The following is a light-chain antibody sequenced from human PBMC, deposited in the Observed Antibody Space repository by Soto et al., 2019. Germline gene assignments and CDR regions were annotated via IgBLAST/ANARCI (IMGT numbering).Light chain of an antibody. CDR2: DAS. J-gene: IGKJ4*01. V-gene: IGKV3-11*01. Sequence: EIVLTQSPATLSLSPGERATLSCRASQSVSSYLAWYPQKPGQAPRLLIYDASNSATGIPARFSGSGSGTDFTLTISNLEPEDFAVYFCQQRSNWPLLTFGGGTRVEI. CDR1: QSVSSY. CDR3: QQRSNWPLLT.